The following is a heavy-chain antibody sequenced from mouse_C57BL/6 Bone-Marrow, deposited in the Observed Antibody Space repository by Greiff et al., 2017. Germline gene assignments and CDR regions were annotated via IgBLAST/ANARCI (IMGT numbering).Heavy chain of an antibody. CDR3: ARSGYAWFAY. CDR2: LNPGGGYT. Sequence: QVQLQQSGAELVRPGTSVKMSCKASGYTFTNYWIGWAKQRPGHGLEWIGDLNPGGGYTTYNEKFKGKATLTADKSSSTAYMQFSSLTSEDSAIYYCARSGYAWFAYWGQGTLVTVSA. J-gene: IGHJ3*01. CDR1: GYTFTNYW. D-gene: IGHD3-2*02. V-gene: IGHV1-63*01.